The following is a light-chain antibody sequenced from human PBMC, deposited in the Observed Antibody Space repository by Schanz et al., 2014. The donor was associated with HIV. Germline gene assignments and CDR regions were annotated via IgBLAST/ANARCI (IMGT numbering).Light chain of an antibody. CDR2: GTH. Sequence: QSVLTQPPSVSAAPGQRVTISCSGSAFNVGQNYVSWYQQFPGTAPKLLIYGTHDRLSEIPDRFSGSKTGTSATLAIVGLQTGDEADYYCATWDRTLSAVVFGGGIKLTVL. V-gene: IGLV1-51*01. J-gene: IGLJ2*01. CDR1: AFNVGQNY. CDR3: ATWDRTLSAVV.